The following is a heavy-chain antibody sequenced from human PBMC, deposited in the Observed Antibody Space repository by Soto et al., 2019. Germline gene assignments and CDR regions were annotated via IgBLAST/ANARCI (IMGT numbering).Heavy chain of an antibody. V-gene: IGHV3-7*01. CDR3: ARGGITTFTY. Sequence: PGGSLRLSCAASGFTFSGYWMSWVRQPRGKGLQLVANIKPDGSEKYYVDSVQGRFTISRDNAKTSLYLQMNTLRAEDTAVYYCARGGITTFTYWGQGTPVTVSS. CDR1: GFTFSGYW. D-gene: IGHD5-12*01. J-gene: IGHJ4*02. CDR2: IKPDGSEK.